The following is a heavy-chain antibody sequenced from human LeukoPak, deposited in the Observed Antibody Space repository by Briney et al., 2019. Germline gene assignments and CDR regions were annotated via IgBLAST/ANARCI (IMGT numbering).Heavy chain of an antibody. D-gene: IGHD3-16*01. Sequence: GGSLRLSCAASGFIFNSYGMNWVRQAPGKGLEWLSYITADSQTIYYADSVKGRFTISRDNAVNSLYLQMDSLRAEDTALYYCAKTGHYYDLDYWGQGAPVTVSS. CDR2: ITADSQTI. CDR1: GFIFNSYG. J-gene: IGHJ4*02. CDR3: AKTGHYYDLDY. V-gene: IGHV3-48*01.